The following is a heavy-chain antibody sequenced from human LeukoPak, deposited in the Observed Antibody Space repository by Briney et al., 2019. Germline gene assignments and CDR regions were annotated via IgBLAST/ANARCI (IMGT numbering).Heavy chain of an antibody. Sequence: PSETLSLTCTVSGGSISSSSYYWGWIRQPPGKGLEWIGSIYYSGSTCYNPSLKSRVTISVDTSKNQFSLKLSSVTAADTAVYYCARRLLDYYDSSGYYVFDYWGQGTLVTVSS. D-gene: IGHD3-22*01. CDR3: ARRLLDYYDSSGYYVFDY. CDR1: GGSISSSSYY. J-gene: IGHJ4*02. V-gene: IGHV4-39*01. CDR2: IYYSGST.